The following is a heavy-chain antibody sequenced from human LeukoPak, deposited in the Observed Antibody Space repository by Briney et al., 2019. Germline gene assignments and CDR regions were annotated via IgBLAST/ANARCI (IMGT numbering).Heavy chain of an antibody. CDR3: ARGGGYGSGSYLFDY. CDR1: GFTFSSYG. J-gene: IGHJ4*02. Sequence: GGSLRLSCAASGFTFSSYGMHWVRQAPGKGLEWVAVIWYDGSNKYYADSVKGRFTISRDNSKNTLYLQMNSLRAEDTAVYYCARGGGYGSGSYLFDYWGQGTLVTVSS. CDR2: IWYDGSNK. V-gene: IGHV3-33*01. D-gene: IGHD3-10*01.